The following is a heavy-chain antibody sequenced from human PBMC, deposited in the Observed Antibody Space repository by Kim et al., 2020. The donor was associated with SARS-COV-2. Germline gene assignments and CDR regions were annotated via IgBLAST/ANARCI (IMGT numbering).Heavy chain of an antibody. Sequence: GGSLRLSCVASGFIFGNYGMHWVRQAPGKGLEWVAVISYNGGVQQYADSVKGRFTISGDPSKTPLYLQMAGLGAKTTAVYYCVKCAQQLVLPFAYWGQGT. J-gene: IGHJ4*02. CDR3: VKCAQQLVLPFAY. D-gene: IGHD6-13*01. CDR2: ISYNGGVQ. V-gene: IGHV3-30*18. CDR1: GFIFGNYG.